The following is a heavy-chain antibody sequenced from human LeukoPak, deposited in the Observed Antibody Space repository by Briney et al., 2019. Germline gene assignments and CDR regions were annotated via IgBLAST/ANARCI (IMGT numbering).Heavy chain of an antibody. CDR1: GYTFSSYD. J-gene: IGHJ3*02. CDR2: ISAYNGNT. Sequence: GASVKVSCKASGYTFSSYDINWVRQATGQGLEWMGWISAYNGNTNYAQKLQGRVTMTTDTSTSTAYMELRSLRSDDTAVYYCARDLIRMVVVRGVHAFDIWGQGTMVTVSS. CDR3: ARDLIRMVVVRGVHAFDI. V-gene: IGHV1-18*01. D-gene: IGHD3-22*01.